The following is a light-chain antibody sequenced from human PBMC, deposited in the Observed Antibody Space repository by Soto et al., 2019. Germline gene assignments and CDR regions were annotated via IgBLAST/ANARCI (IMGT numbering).Light chain of an antibody. CDR3: QQYDSYPVA. Sequence: DIQMTQSPSTLSASVGDRVTITCRASQTISSWLAWYQLKPGKAPKVLIYKASSLEGGIPSRFRGSGSGTEFTLTISSLQPDDFATYFCQQYDSYPVAFGGGTKVEIK. CDR2: KAS. CDR1: QTISSW. V-gene: IGKV1-5*03. J-gene: IGKJ4*01.